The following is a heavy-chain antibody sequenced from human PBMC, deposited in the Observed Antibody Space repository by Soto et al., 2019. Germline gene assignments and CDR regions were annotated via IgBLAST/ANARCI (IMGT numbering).Heavy chain of an antibody. J-gene: IGHJ4*02. CDR2: IYHSRSI. V-gene: IGHV4-34*01. Sequence: SSETRPSPGTVSGGSLSHYYWSCIRQPPGKRLEWIGDIYHSRSINYNPSLESRVTLSVDTSKNQFSLKLISVTAADTAVYYCPTSKIYIFQNGGPHLVPLCFWSEGTLVTPPQ. CDR1: GGSLSHYY. D-gene: IGHD2-15*01. CDR3: PTSKIYIFQNGGPHLVPLCF.